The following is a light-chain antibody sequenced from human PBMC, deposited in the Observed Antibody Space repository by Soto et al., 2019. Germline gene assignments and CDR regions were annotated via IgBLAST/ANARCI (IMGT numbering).Light chain of an antibody. Sequence: QSALTQPRSVSGSPGQSVTISCTRASSDVGSYNYISWYQQLPGKAPKIIMYDSDVSQRPSGDPDRFSGSKSGNTASLTISGLQAEDEADYYCCSYADTYVVFGGGTKVTVL. J-gene: IGLJ2*01. CDR2: DVS. CDR1: SSDVGSYNY. V-gene: IGLV2-11*01. CDR3: CSYADTYVV.